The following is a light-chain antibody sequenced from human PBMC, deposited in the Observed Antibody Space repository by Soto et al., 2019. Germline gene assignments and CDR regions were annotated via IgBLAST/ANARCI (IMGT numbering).Light chain of an antibody. Sequence: QMTQSPSLSASVGDRVTITCRASHNIDRWLAWYQQKPGMAPKLLISDASTLESGVPSRFSGSGSGTEFTLTISNLQPDDYATYYCQHCDTYWAFGQGTKVEIK. CDR1: HNIDRW. CDR2: DAS. CDR3: QHCDTYWA. J-gene: IGKJ1*01. V-gene: IGKV1-5*01.